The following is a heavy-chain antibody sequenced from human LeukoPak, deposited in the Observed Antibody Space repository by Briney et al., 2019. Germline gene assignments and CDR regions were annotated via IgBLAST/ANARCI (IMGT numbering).Heavy chain of an antibody. CDR2: IRSKAYGGTT. Sequence: GGSLRLSCTASGFTFGDYAMSWVRQAPGKGLEWVGFIRSKAYGGTTEYAASVKGRFTISRDDSKSIAYQQMNSLKTEDTAVYYCTREASGSYELYFDFWGQGTLVTVSS. D-gene: IGHD1-26*01. CDR3: TREASGSYELYFDF. J-gene: IGHJ4*02. V-gene: IGHV3-49*04. CDR1: GFTFGDYA.